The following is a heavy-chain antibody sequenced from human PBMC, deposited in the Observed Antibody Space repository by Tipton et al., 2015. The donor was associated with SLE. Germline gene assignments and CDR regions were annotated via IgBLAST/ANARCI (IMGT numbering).Heavy chain of an antibody. Sequence: SLRLSCAASGFTFSSYWMNWVRQTPGKGLEWVANIKQDGSETYHVDSVKGRFTIYRGNTKSSLYLQMNSLRAEDTAIYYCARGNLRDFWSGYSGTDYFDYWGQGTLVTVSS. J-gene: IGHJ4*02. V-gene: IGHV3-7*01. CDR1: GFTFSSYW. CDR3: ARGNLRDFWSGYSGTDYFDY. CDR2: IKQDGSET. D-gene: IGHD3-3*01.